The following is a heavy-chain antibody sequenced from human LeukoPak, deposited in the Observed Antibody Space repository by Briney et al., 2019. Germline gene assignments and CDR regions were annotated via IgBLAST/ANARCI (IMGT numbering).Heavy chain of an antibody. Sequence: SETLSLTCAVCGGSFSGYYWSWIRQPPGKGLEWIGEINHSGSTNYNPSLKGRVTISVDTSKNQFSLKLSSVTAADTAVYYCARMVGALNYWGQGTLVTVSS. J-gene: IGHJ4*02. CDR2: INHSGST. CDR3: ARMVGALNY. D-gene: IGHD1-26*01. V-gene: IGHV4-34*01. CDR1: GGSFSGYY.